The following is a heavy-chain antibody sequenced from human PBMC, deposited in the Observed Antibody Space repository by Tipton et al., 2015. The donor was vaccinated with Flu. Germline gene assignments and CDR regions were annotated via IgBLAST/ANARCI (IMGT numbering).Heavy chain of an antibody. V-gene: IGHV3-30*02. Sequence: SGFTFSGYGMHRVRQAPGKGLEWVAFIRHDESDKYYADSVKGRFTISRDNSKNALYLLISGLRPEDTAVYYCAKDGWDTSGWYPFDYWGQGTLVTVSA. CDR1: GFTFSGYG. CDR3: AKDGWDTSGWYPFDY. CDR2: IRHDESDK. D-gene: IGHD6-19*01. J-gene: IGHJ4*02.